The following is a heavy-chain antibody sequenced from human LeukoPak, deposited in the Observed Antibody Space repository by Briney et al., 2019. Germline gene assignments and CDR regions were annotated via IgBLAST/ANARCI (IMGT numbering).Heavy chain of an antibody. CDR1: GGSISSGGYY. Sequence: SQTLSLTCTVSGGSISSGGYYWSRIRQPPGKGLEWIGYIYHSGSTYYNPSLKSRVTISVDRSKNQFSLKLSSVTAADTAVYYCATWGNYVRGAFDIWGQGTMVTVSS. CDR3: ATWGNYVRGAFDI. V-gene: IGHV4-30-2*01. CDR2: IYHSGST. D-gene: IGHD1-7*01. J-gene: IGHJ3*02.